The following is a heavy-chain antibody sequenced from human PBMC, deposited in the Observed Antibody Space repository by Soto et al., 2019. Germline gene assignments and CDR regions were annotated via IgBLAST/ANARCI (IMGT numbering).Heavy chain of an antibody. CDR2: ISSSSSYI. D-gene: IGHD3-3*01. CDR3: ARDLEGYYDFWSGYWGSAGYYYYGMDV. Sequence: GGSLRLSCAASGFTFSSYSMNWVRQAPGKGLEWVSSISSSSSYIYYAGSVKGRFTISRDNAKNSLYLQMNSLRAEDTAVYYCARDLEGYYDFWSGYWGSAGYYYYGMDVWGQGTTVTVSS. CDR1: GFTFSSYS. J-gene: IGHJ6*02. V-gene: IGHV3-21*01.